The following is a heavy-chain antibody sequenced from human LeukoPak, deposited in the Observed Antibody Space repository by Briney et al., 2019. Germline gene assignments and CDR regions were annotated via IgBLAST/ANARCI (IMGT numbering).Heavy chain of an antibody. CDR3: AKDRQPNYDSSWYYFDY. V-gene: IGHV3-9*01. CDR2: ISWNSGSI. D-gene: IGHD3-22*01. CDR1: GFTFDDYA. J-gene: IGHJ4*02. Sequence: GGSLRLSCAASGFTFDDYAMHWVRQAPGKGLEWVSSISWNSGSIGYADSVEGRFTISRDNAKNSLYLQMNSLRAEDTALYYCAKDRQPNYDSSWYYFDYWGQGTLVTVSS.